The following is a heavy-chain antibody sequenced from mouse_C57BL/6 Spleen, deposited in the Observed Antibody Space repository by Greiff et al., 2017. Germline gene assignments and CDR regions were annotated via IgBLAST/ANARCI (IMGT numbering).Heavy chain of an antibody. CDR3: ARPGSSYAMDY. CDR1: GFTFSDYG. CDR2: ISSGSSTI. D-gene: IGHD1-1*01. Sequence: EVQLVESGGGLVKPGGSLKLSCAASGFTFSDYGMHWVRQAPEKGLEWVAYISSGSSTIYYADTVKGRFTISRDNAKNTLCLQMTSLRSEDTAMYYCARPGSSYAMDYWGKGTSVTVSS. V-gene: IGHV5-17*01. J-gene: IGHJ4*01.